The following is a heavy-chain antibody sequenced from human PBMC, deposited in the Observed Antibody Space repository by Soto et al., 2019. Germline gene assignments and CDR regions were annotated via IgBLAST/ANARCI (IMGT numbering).Heavy chain of an antibody. Sequence: TSETLSLTSTVSGGSISSSSYYWGWIRQPPGKGLEWIGSIYYSGSTYYNLSLKSRVTISVDTSKNQFSLKLSSVTAADTAVYYCARHSYYYGSTYGCWLDPWGQGTLVTVSS. CDR1: GGSISSSSYY. CDR2: IYYSGST. V-gene: IGHV4-39*01. J-gene: IGHJ5*02. CDR3: ARHSYYYGSTYGCWLDP. D-gene: IGHD3-10*01.